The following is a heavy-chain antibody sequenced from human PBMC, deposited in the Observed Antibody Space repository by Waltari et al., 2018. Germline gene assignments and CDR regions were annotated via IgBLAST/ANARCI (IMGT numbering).Heavy chain of an antibody. CDR1: GGSISSGGYY. V-gene: IGHV4-31*03. D-gene: IGHD1-26*01. CDR2: IYYSGST. J-gene: IGHJ4*02. CDR3: ARDFARGSGSYQGYFDY. Sequence: QVQLQESGPGLVKPSQTLSLTCTVSGGSISSGGYYWSWIRQHPGKGLEWIGYIYYSGSTYYNPSLKSRVTRSVDTSKNQFSLKLSSVTAADTAVYYCARDFARGSGSYQGYFDYWGQGTLVTVSS.